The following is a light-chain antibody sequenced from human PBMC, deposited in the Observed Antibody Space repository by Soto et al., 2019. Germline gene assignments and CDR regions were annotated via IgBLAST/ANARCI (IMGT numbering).Light chain of an antibody. J-gene: IGKJ1*01. V-gene: IGKV3-11*01. CDR2: DTF. CDR3: QQRATWPWT. CDR1: QSIAIY. Sequence: IVLTQSPATLSFSPGERATLSCRASQSIAIYLAWYQQRSGQSPRLLIYDTFNMAPGIPARFSGSGSGTDFTLTISSLEPEDFAVYYCQQRATWPWTFGQGTTVEIK.